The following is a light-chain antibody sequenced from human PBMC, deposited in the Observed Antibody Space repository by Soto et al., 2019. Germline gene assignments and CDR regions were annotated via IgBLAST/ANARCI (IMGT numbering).Light chain of an antibody. Sequence: EIVLTQSPGTLSLSPGERSTLSCRAIQSVSSNYLAWYQQKPGQAPRLLIYGASNRATGIPDRFSGSGSGTDFTLTISRLEPEDFAVYYCQQRSNWPRGTFGQGTKVDIK. CDR3: QQRSNWPRGT. CDR1: QSVSSNY. J-gene: IGKJ1*01. CDR2: GAS. V-gene: IGKV3D-20*02.